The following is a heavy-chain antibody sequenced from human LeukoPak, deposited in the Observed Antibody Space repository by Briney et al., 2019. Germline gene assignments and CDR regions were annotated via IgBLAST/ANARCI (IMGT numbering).Heavy chain of an antibody. Sequence: SVKVSCKASGDTFGTFSFNWVRQAPSEGLEWLGGLTPLAGTPNYAQKFQGRLTISADKSTSTVYMELSRLTSEDTAVCFCAKFWSGYYTDWGQGTLVSVSS. J-gene: IGHJ4*02. V-gene: IGHV1-69*06. CDR3: AKFWSGYYTD. CDR2: LTPLAGTP. D-gene: IGHD3-3*01. CDR1: GDTFGTFS.